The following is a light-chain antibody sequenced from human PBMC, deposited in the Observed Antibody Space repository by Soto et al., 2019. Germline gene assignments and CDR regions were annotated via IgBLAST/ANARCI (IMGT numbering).Light chain of an antibody. Sequence: QSVLTQPPSASGTPGQRVTISCSGGSSNIKTNGVSWYQQVPGAAPKLLIYSNNQRPSGAPDRFTGSKSGTSASLAIAGLQSEDGATYNCATWDNSLNGLIFGGGPKLTVL. CDR1: SSNIKTNG. CDR3: ATWDNSLNGLI. J-gene: IGLJ2*01. CDR2: SNN. V-gene: IGLV1-44*01.